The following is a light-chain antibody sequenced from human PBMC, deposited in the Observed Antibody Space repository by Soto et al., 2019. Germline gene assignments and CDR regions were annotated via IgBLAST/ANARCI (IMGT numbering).Light chain of an antibody. CDR3: QHYRSAPFT. Sequence: DIQMTQSPSTLSGSVGDRVTIPCRASQTISSWLAWYQQKPGKAPKLLIYKASTLKSGVPSRFSGSGSGTEFTLTISSLQPEGFAVYYCQHYRSAPFTFGPGTKVDI. CDR2: KAS. V-gene: IGKV1-5*03. CDR1: QTISSW. J-gene: IGKJ3*01.